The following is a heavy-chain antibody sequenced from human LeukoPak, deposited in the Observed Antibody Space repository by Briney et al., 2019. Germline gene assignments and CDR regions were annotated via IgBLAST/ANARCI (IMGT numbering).Heavy chain of an antibody. CDR3: TSRYCSTSNCYSFDN. D-gene: IGHD2-2*01. CDR1: GFTFSSYF. CDR2: ISSTSAHI. Sequence: PGGSLRLSCAASGFTFSSYFWMHWVRQAPGKGLEWVSSISSTSAHIFYADSVKGRFSISRDNAKNSLYLQMNSLRVEDTAVYYCTSRYCSTSNCYSFDNWGQGTMVTVSS. J-gene: IGHJ3*02. V-gene: IGHV3-21*01.